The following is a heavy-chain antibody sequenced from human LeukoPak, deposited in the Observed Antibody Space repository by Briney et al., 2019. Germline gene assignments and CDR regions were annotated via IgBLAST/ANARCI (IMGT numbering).Heavy chain of an antibody. CDR2: IYYSGST. Sequence: PSETLSLTCTVSGSSISSYYWSWIRQPPGKGLEWIGYIYYSGSTNYNPSLKSRVTISVDTSKNQFSLKLSSVTAADTAVYYCARDGSYYDFWSGEVYYYYYMDVWGKGTTVTVSS. D-gene: IGHD3-3*01. V-gene: IGHV4-59*01. CDR1: GSSISSYY. CDR3: ARDGSYYDFWSGEVYYYYYMDV. J-gene: IGHJ6*03.